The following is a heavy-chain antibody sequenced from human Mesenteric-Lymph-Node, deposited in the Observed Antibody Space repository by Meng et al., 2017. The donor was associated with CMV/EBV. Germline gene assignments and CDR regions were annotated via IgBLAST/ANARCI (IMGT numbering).Heavy chain of an antibody. CDR3: ARGNIASRSYLYDAFDI. J-gene: IGHJ3*02. D-gene: IGHD1-26*01. Sequence: SQTLSLTCAISGDSVSSNRAAWNCIRQSPSRGLEWLGRTFYKSKWYNDYALSVKSRMTINPDTSKNQFSLQLNSVSPEDTAVYYCARGNIASRSYLYDAFDIWGQGTRVTVSS. CDR2: TFYKSKWYN. V-gene: IGHV6-1*01. CDR1: GDSVSSNRAA.